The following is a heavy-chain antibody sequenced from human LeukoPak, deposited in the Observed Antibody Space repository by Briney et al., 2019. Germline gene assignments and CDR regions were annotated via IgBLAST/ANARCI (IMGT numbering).Heavy chain of an antibody. V-gene: IGHV4-31*03. CDR2: IYYSGST. Sequence: PSETLSLTCTVSGGSISSGDYYWSWIRQQPGKGLEWIGYIYYSGSTYYNPSLKSRVTISVDTSENQFSLHLTSVTAADTAVYFCVRDDYGVFDAFDVWGQGTVVTVSS. CDR1: GGSISSGDYY. J-gene: IGHJ3*01. D-gene: IGHD4-17*01. CDR3: VRDDYGVFDAFDV.